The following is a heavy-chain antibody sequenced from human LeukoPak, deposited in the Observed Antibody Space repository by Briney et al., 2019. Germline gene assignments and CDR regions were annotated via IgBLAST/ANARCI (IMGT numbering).Heavy chain of an antibody. V-gene: IGHV4-31*03. CDR1: GGSISSGGYY. Sequence: SQTLSLTCTVSGGSISSGGYYWGWIRQHPGKGLEWIGYIYYSGSTYYNPSLKSRVTISVDTSKNQFSLKLSSVTAADTAVYYCARARDWSAGSWFDPWGQGILVTVSS. CDR3: ARARDWSAGSWFDP. CDR2: IYYSGST. J-gene: IGHJ5*02. D-gene: IGHD3/OR15-3a*01.